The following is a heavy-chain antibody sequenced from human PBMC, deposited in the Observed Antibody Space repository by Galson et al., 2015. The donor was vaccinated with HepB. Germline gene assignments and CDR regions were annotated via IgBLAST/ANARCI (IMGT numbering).Heavy chain of an antibody. V-gene: IGHV3-23*01. CDR2: INSGGGTT. J-gene: IGHJ3*02. D-gene: IGHD2-2*01. CDR1: GFIFSNYA. Sequence: SLRLSCAASGFIFSNYAMTWVRQAPGKGLEWVSMINSGGGTTYYAESVKGRFTISRDNSKNTLYLQMNSLRDEDTAVYYCAKMRSTRGPHDAFDIWGQGTMVTVSS. CDR3: AKMRSTRGPHDAFDI.